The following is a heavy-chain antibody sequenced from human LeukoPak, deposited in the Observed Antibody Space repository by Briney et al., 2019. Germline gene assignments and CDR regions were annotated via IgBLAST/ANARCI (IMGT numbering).Heavy chain of an antibody. CDR1: GGTFSSYA. D-gene: IGHD4-11*01. Sequence: GASVKISCKASGGTFSSYAIRWVRQAPGQGLEWMGGIIPIFGTANYAQKFQGKVTITTDESTSTAYMERSSLRSEDTALYYCATHDYSNYVSAFTDMDVWGKGTTVTVSS. CDR2: IIPIFGTA. J-gene: IGHJ6*03. CDR3: ATHDYSNYVSAFTDMDV. V-gene: IGHV1-69*05.